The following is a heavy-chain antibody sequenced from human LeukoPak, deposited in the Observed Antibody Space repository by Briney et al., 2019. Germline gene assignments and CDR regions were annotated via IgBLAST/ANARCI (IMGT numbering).Heavy chain of an antibody. CDR3: ARVATRYCSGGSCQIFDY. CDR1: GGTFSSYA. Sequence: SVKVSCKASGGTFSSYAISWVRQAPGQGLEWMGGIIPIFGTANYAQKFQGRVTITADESTSTAYMELSSLRSEDTAVYYCARVATRYCSGGSCQIFDYWGQGTLVTVSS. J-gene: IGHJ4*02. V-gene: IGHV1-69*01. CDR2: IIPIFGTA. D-gene: IGHD2-15*01.